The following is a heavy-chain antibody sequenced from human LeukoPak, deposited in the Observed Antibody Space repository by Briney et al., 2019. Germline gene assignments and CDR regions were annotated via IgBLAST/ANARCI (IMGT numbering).Heavy chain of an antibody. CDR3: ARQRGRQRIAAPGTSENIDY. CDR2: IYYSGNT. CDR1: GGSISSSVYY. J-gene: IGHJ4*02. V-gene: IGHV4-39*01. Sequence: SETLSLTCTVSGGSISSSVYYWGWIRQRPGKGLEWIGSIYYSGNTYYNPALKSRVTISVDTSKNQFSLKLSSVTAADTAIYYCARQRGRQRIAAPGTSENIDYWGQGALVTVSS. D-gene: IGHD6-13*01.